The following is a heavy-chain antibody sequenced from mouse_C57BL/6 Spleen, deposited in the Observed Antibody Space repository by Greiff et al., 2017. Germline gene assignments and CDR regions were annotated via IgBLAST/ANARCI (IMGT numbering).Heavy chain of an antibody. V-gene: IGHV1-15*01. CDR2: IDPETGGT. Sequence: VQLQQSGAELVRPGASVTLSCKASGYTFTDYEMHWVKQTPVHGLEWIGAIDPETGGTAYNQKFQGKAILTTDKSSSTAYMVLRSLTSEDSAVYYCTRWGYGRVYAMDYWGQGTSVTVSS. CDR1: GYTFTDYE. D-gene: IGHD1-1*01. CDR3: TRWGYGRVYAMDY. J-gene: IGHJ4*01.